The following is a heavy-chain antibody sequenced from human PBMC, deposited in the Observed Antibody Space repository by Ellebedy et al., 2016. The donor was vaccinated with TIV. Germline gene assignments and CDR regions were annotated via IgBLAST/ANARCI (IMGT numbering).Heavy chain of an antibody. CDR1: GFTFSSYG. V-gene: IGHV3-30*18. J-gene: IGHJ6*02. CDR2: IPYDESDK. Sequence: GESLKISXAASGFTFSSYGMHWVRQAPGKGLEWVAVIPYDESDKYYADSVKGRFTISRDNSKNTLYLQMNSLRAEDTAVYYCAKARAAAYYYYYGMDVWGQGTTATVS. D-gene: IGHD2-2*01. CDR3: AKARAAAYYYYYGMDV.